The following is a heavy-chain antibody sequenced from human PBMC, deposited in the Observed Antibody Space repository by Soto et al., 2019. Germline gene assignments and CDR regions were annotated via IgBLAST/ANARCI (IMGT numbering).Heavy chain of an antibody. D-gene: IGHD2-15*01. V-gene: IGHV3-21*01. J-gene: IGHJ4*02. CDR1: GFTFSSYS. CDR3: ARDYNPWVVAATDVFDY. CDR2: ISSSSSYI. Sequence: PGGSLRLSCAASGFTFSSYSMNWVRQAPGKGLEWVSSISSSSSYIYYADSVKGRFTISRDNAKNSLYLQMNSLRAEDTAVYYCARDYNPWVVAATDVFDYWGQGTLVTVSS.